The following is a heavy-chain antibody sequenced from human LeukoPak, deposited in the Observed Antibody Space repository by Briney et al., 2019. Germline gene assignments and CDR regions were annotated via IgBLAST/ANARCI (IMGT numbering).Heavy chain of an antibody. Sequence: PGGSLRLSCAASGFTFRNFGMTWVRQAPGKGLEWVSSISGSGVDTYYADSVKGRFTISRDNSKNTLYLQMNSLRAEDTALYYCAKVPFRYYDSSGYYDYWGQGTLVTVSS. CDR2: ISGSGVDT. J-gene: IGHJ4*02. CDR1: GFTFRNFG. D-gene: IGHD3-22*01. CDR3: AKVPFRYYDSSGYYDY. V-gene: IGHV3-23*01.